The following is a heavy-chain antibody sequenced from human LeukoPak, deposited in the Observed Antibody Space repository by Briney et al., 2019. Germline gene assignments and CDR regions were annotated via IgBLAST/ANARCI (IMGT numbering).Heavy chain of an antibody. Sequence: PGGSLRLSCAASGFTFSDYYMSWIRQAPGKGLEWVSYISSSGSTIYYADSVKGRFTISRDNAKNSLYLQMNSLRAEDTAVYYCARGVVAAAGRGPLYYYYGMDVWGQGTTVTVSS. CDR3: ARGVVAAAGRGPLYYYYGMDV. D-gene: IGHD6-13*01. V-gene: IGHV3-11*01. CDR2: ISSSGSTI. J-gene: IGHJ6*02. CDR1: GFTFSDYY.